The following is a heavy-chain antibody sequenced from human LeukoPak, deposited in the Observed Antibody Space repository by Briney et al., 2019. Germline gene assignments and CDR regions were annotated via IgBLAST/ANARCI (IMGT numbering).Heavy chain of an antibody. CDR2: IYHSGST. V-gene: IGHV4-30-2*01. CDR3: ARATIVVGPFDY. CDR1: GGSISSGGYS. Sequence: SQTLSLTCAVSGGSISSGGYSWSWIRQPPGKGLEWIGYIYHSGSTYYNPSLKSRVTISVDRSKNQFSLKLSSVTAADTAVYYCARATIVVGPFDYWGQGTLVTVSS. J-gene: IGHJ4*02. D-gene: IGHD3-22*01.